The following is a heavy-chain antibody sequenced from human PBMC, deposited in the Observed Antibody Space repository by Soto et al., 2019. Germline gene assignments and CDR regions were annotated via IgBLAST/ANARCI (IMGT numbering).Heavy chain of an antibody. CDR1: GFSFSAYW. V-gene: IGHV3-7*01. CDR3: ARDVDV. Sequence: EVQLVESGGGLVQPGGSLRLSCEASGFSFSAYWMSWVRQAPGKGLEWVANIKQDGSEQYYVDSVTGRFTISRNNAKNSLSLQLNRLRAEDTAVFYCARDVDVWGRGTLVTVSS. J-gene: IGHJ2*01. CDR2: IKQDGSEQ.